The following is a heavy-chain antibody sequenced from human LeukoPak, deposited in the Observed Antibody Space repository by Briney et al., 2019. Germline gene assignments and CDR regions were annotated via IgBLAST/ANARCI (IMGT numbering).Heavy chain of an antibody. J-gene: IGHJ3*02. D-gene: IGHD2-21*02. CDR2: MTRDGRT. V-gene: IGHV3-23*01. CDR3: ARDRAYCGGDCYRAFDI. Sequence: GGSLRLSCVASGFSFSTYAMVWVRQAPGKGLEWVSAMTRDGRTFYADSVQGRVTISRDNSKNTLYLQMNSLRAEDTAVYYCARDRAYCGGDCYRAFDIWGQGTMVTVSS. CDR1: GFSFSTYA.